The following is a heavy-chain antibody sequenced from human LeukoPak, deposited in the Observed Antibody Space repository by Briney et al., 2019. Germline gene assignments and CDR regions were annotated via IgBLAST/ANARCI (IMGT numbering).Heavy chain of an antibody. J-gene: IGHJ4*02. V-gene: IGHV3-11*04. CDR3: AREIPGGAVFLDS. Sequence: GGSLRLSCAASGFTFSDYYMTWMRQAPGKGLECVSYISTSGSTIYYADSVKGRFTISRDNAKNSLYLQMNSLRAEDSAVYYCAREIPGGAVFLDSWGQGTLVTVSS. D-gene: IGHD1-26*01. CDR2: ISTSGSTI. CDR1: GFTFSDYY.